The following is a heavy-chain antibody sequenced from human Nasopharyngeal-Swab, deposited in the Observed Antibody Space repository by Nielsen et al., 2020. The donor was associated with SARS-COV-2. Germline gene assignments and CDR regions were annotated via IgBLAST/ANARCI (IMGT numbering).Heavy chain of an antibody. CDR2: ISYSGNT. V-gene: IGHV4-31*03. J-gene: IGHJ5*02. Sequence: SETLSLTCTVSGASLTSGNYYWSWIRQHPGKGLEWIVYISYSGNTFYNPSLQSRITISVDTSKDQFSLKVTSVTAADTAVYYCAALGSSLNWFDPWGQGSLVTVSS. CDR3: AALGSSLNWFDP. D-gene: IGHD3-10*01. CDR1: GASLTSGNYY.